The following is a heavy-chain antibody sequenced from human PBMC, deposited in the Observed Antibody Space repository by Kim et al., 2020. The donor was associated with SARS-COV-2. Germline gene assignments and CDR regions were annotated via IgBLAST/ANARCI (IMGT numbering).Heavy chain of an antibody. CDR1: GGSISSSSYY. CDR3: ARGYCSGGSCYWGFDP. D-gene: IGHD2-15*01. CDR2: IYYSGST. J-gene: IGHJ5*02. V-gene: IGHV4-39*01. Sequence: SETLSLTCTVSGGSISSSSYYWGWIRQPPGKGLEWIGSIYYSGSTYYNPSLKSRVTISVDTSKNQFSLKLSSVTAADTAVYYCARGYCSGGSCYWGFDPWGQGTLVTVPS.